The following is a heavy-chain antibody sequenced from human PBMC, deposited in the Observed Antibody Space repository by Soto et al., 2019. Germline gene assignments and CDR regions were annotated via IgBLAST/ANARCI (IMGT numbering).Heavy chain of an antibody. CDR3: ASGFDSSGYYRQYYFDY. CDR1: GYSFTSYW. J-gene: IGHJ4*02. Sequence: GESLKISCKGSGYSFTSYWIGWVRQMPGKGLEWMGIIYPGDSDTRYSPSFQGQVTISADKSISTAYLQWSSLKASDTAMYYCASGFDSSGYYRQYYFDYWGQGTLVTVSS. D-gene: IGHD3-22*01. CDR2: IYPGDSDT. V-gene: IGHV5-51*01.